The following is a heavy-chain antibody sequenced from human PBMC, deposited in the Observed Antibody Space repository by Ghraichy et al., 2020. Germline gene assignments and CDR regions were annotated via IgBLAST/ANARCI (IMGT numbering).Heavy chain of an antibody. CDR1: GGAMTSDNY. CDR2: VLPGGST. J-gene: IGHJ3*01. CDR3: TRETRGAFDV. V-gene: IGHV4-4*02. Sequence: SQTLSLTCDVSGGAMTSDNYWSWVRQPPAKGLEWIGDVLPGGSTNYNPSLRSRVTILVGRSKSQFSLRLTSVNVADTAVYYCTRETRGAFDVWGQGKVVTVSS. D-gene: IGHD1-26*01.